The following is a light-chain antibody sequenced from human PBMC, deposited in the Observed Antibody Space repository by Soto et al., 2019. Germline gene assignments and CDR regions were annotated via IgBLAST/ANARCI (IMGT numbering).Light chain of an antibody. Sequence: QSALTQPPSASGSLGQSVTISCTGTASDVGVYNYVSWYQQHPGKAPKLMIYEVTKRPSGVPDRFSGSKSGNTASLTVSGLQAEDEADYYCSSYSSSSTHVFGTGTKVTVL. CDR1: ASDVGVYNY. CDR2: EVT. CDR3: SSYSSSSTHV. J-gene: IGLJ1*01. V-gene: IGLV2-8*01.